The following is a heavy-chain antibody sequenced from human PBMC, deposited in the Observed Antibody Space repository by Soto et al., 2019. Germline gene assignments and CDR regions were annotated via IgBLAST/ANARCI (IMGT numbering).Heavy chain of an antibody. CDR3: ARVPIVGATTGYFDY. CDR2: ISSSSSTI. V-gene: IGHV3-48*02. CDR1: GFTFSSYS. J-gene: IGHJ4*02. Sequence: GGSLRLSCAASGFTFSSYSMNWVRHAPGKGLEWVSYISSSSSTIYYADSVKGRFTISRDNAKNSLYLQMNSLRDEDTAVYYCARVPIVGATTGYFDYWGQGTLVTVSS. D-gene: IGHD1-26*01.